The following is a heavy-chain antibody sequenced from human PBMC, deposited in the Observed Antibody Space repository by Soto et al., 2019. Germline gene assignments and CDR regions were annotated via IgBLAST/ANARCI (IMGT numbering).Heavy chain of an antibody. CDR2: TSSNNGKT. J-gene: IGHJ4*02. CDR3: ARTSVAQSEDYFDY. Sequence: RSLRQAHGQGLEWMGWTSSNNGKTKYAQKFQGRVTMTTDKSTNTVHMELRSLRSGDTAVYYCARTSVAQSEDYFDYWGQGTLVTVSS. V-gene: IGHV1-18*01. D-gene: IGHD5-12*01.